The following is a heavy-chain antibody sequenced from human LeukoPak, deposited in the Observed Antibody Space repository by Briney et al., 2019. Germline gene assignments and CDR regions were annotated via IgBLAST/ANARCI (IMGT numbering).Heavy chain of an antibody. CDR2: IYYSGST. Sequence: SETLSLTCTVSGGSISSSSYYWGWIRQPPGKGLEWIGSIYYSGSTYYNPSLKSRVTISVDTSKSQFSLKLSSVTAADTAVYYCARTLNYYDSSGLNDAFDIWGQGTMVTVSS. J-gene: IGHJ3*02. CDR3: ARTLNYYDSSGLNDAFDI. CDR1: GGSISSSSYY. D-gene: IGHD3-22*01. V-gene: IGHV4-39*07.